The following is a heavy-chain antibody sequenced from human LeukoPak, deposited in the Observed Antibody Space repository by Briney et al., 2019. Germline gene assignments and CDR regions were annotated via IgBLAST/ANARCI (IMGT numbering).Heavy chain of an antibody. CDR3: ARDQQWLYHFDY. CDR1: GFTFSSYA. V-gene: IGHV3-30-3*01. Sequence: GGSLRLSRAASGFTFSSYAMHWVRQAPGKGLEWVAVISYDGSNKYYADSVKGRFTISRDNSKNTLYLQMNSLRAEDTAVYYCARDQQWLYHFDYWGQGTMVTDSS. CDR2: ISYDGSNK. D-gene: IGHD6-19*01. J-gene: IGHJ4*02.